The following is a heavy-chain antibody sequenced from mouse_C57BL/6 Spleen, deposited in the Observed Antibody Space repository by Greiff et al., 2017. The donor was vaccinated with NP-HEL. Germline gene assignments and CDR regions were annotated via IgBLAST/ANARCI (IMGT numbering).Heavy chain of an antibody. J-gene: IGHJ2*01. CDR2: IYWDDDK. V-gene: IGHV8-12*01. Sequence: QVTLKVSGPGILQSSQTLSLTCSFSGFSLSTSGMGVSWIRQPSGKGLEWLAHIYWDDDKRYNPSLKSGLKISKYTSRNQVFLKITSVDTADTATYYCARRRINYGNYEGGFDYWGQGTTLTVSS. D-gene: IGHD2-1*01. CDR3: ARRRINYGNYEGGFDY. CDR1: GFSLSTSGMG.